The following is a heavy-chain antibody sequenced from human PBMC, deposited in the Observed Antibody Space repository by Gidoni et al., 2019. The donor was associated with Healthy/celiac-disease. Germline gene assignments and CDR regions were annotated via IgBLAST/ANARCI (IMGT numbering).Heavy chain of an antibody. Sequence: EVQRVESGGGLVQPGGSLRLSCAASGFTFSSYSMNWVRQAPGKGLEWVSYISSSSSTIYYADSVKGRFTISRDNAKNSLYLQMNSLRDEDTAVYYCARGMNAIFGVVAYYYYMDVWGKGTTVTVSS. CDR1: GFTFSSYS. CDR3: ARGMNAIFGVVAYYYYMDV. V-gene: IGHV3-48*02. CDR2: ISSSSSTI. J-gene: IGHJ6*03. D-gene: IGHD3-3*01.